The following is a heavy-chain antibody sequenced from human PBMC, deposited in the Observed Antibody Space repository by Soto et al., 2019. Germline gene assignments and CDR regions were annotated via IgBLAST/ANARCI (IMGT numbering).Heavy chain of an antibody. Sequence: SETLSLTCAVYGGSFSGYYWSWIRQPPGKGLEWIGEINHSGSTNYNPSLKSRVTISVDTSKNQFSLKLSSVTAADTAVYYCARRATLYSSSWYGYYDSSGFFDYWGQGTLVTVSS. CDR3: ARRATLYSSSWYGYYDSSGFFDY. D-gene: IGHD6-13*01. V-gene: IGHV4-34*01. CDR1: GGSFSGYY. J-gene: IGHJ4*02. CDR2: INHSGST.